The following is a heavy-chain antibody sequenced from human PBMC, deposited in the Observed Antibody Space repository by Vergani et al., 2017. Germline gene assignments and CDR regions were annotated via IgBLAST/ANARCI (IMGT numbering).Heavy chain of an antibody. J-gene: IGHJ4*02. CDR1: GFTVSSNY. V-gene: IGHV3-66*01. CDR2: IYSGGST. CDR3: ARDRGYCSSTSCQNPYYFDY. Sequence: EVQVVETGGGLVQPGGSLRLSCAASGFTVSSNYMSWVRQAPGKGLEWVSVIYSGGSTYYADSVKGRFIISRDNSKNTLYLQMNSLRAEDTAVYYCARDRGYCSSTSCQNPYYFDYWGQGTLVTVSS. D-gene: IGHD2-2*03.